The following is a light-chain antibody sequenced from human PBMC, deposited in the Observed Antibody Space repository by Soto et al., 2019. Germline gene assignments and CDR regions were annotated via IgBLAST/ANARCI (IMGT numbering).Light chain of an antibody. CDR1: SGSVSTSYY. CDR3: VLYMGSGIRV. J-gene: IGLJ2*01. CDR2: STN. Sequence: QTVVTQEPSFSVSPGGTVTLTCGLSSGSVSTSYYPSWYQQTPGQAPRTLIYSTNTRSSGVPDRFSGSILGSKAALTITGAQADDESDYYCVLYMGSGIRVFGGGTQLTVL. V-gene: IGLV8-61*01.